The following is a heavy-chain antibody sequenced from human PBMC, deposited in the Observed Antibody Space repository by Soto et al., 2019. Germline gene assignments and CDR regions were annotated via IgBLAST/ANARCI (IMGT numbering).Heavy chain of an antibody. CDR2: ISYDGSNK. J-gene: IGHJ6*02. V-gene: IGHV3-30*18. CDR1: GFTFSSYG. Sequence: PGGSLRLSCAASGFTFSSYGMHWVRQAPGKGLEWVAVISYDGSNKYYADSVKGRFTISRDNSKNTLYLQMNSLRAEDTAVYYCAKDLSSDLRYFASPTPDYYYYGMDVWGQGTTVTVSS. D-gene: IGHD3-9*01. CDR3: AKDLSSDLRYFASPTPDYYYYGMDV.